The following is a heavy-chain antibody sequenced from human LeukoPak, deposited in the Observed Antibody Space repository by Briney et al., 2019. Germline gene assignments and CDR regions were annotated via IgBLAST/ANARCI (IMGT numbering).Heavy chain of an antibody. Sequence: GASVKVSCKASGYTFTSYGINWVRQAPGQGLEWMGWISAYNGNTNYAQKLQGRVTMTTDTSTSTAYMELRSLRSDDTAVYYCARDLYQSIVVVPDLLASDYWGQGTLVTVSS. CDR2: ISAYNGNT. D-gene: IGHD2-2*01. J-gene: IGHJ4*02. V-gene: IGHV1-18*01. CDR1: GYTFTSYG. CDR3: ARDLYQSIVVVPDLLASDY.